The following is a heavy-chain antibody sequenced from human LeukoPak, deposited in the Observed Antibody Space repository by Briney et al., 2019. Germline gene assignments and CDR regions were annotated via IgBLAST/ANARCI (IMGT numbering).Heavy chain of an antibody. D-gene: IGHD3-10*01. CDR1: GFTFSSYG. J-gene: IGHJ6*02. CDR3: AKDVLLWFGELDYYYGMDV. V-gene: IGHV3-30*18. CDR2: ISYDGSNK. Sequence: GGSLRLSCAASGFTFSSYGMHWVRQAPGKGLEWVAVISYDGSNKYYADSVKGRFTISRDNSKNTLYLQMNSLRAEDTAVYYCAKDVLLWFGELDYYYGMDVWGQGTTVTVSS.